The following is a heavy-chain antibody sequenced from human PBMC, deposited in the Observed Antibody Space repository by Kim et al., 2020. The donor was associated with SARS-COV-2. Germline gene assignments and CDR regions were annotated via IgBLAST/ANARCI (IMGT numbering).Heavy chain of an antibody. CDR3: ARDRNWFGP. CDR1: GGSISSSSHY. V-gene: IGHV4-39*07. J-gene: IGHJ5*02. Sequence: SETLSLTCTVSGGSISSSSHYWGWIRQPPGKGLEWIGSLHYSGNTYYKPSLKSRVTISVDTSKNQFSLKLRSVTAADTAIYYCARDRNWFGPWGQGTLVTVSS. CDR2: LHYSGNT.